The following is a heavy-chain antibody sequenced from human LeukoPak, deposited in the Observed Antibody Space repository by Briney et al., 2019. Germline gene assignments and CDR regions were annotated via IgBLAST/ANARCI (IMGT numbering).Heavy chain of an antibody. D-gene: IGHD3-10*01. J-gene: IGHJ4*02. CDR3: AKRDGSGSYYFDL. CDR2: ISSSGSTI. CDR1: GFTFSDYY. V-gene: IGHV3-11*01. Sequence: GGSLRLSCAASGFTFSDYYMSWIRQAPGKGLEWVSYISSSGSTIYYADSVKGRFTVSRDNSKHTLHLQMNNLRVEDTAVYYCAKRDGSGSYYFDLWGQGTLVTVSS.